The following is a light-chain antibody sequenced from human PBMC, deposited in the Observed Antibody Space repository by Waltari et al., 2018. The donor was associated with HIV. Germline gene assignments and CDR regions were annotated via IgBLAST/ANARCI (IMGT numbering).Light chain of an antibody. CDR3: SSYATGNTYV. CDR1: NSDIGKYNL. J-gene: IGLJ1*01. CDR2: EVT. V-gene: IGLV2-23*02. Sequence: QSALTQPASVSGSPGQSITISCTGTNSDIGKYNLFSWYQQHPGKVPKVLIFEVTTRPSGISHRFSGSKSDNTASLTISGLQAEDEADYYCSSYATGNTYVFGNGTSVTVL.